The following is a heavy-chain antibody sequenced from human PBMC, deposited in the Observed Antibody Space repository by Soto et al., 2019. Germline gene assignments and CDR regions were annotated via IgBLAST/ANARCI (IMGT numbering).Heavy chain of an antibody. CDR3: ATRDFWSGYYRGYDAFDI. V-gene: IGHV1-24*01. CDR2: FDPEDGET. CDR1: GYTLTELS. Sequence: ASVKVSCKVSGYTLTELSMHWVRQAPGKGLEWMGGFDPEDGETIYAQKFQGRVTMTEDTSTDTAYMELSSLRSEDTAVYYCATRDFWSGYYRGYDAFDIWGQGTMVTVS. D-gene: IGHD3-3*01. J-gene: IGHJ3*02.